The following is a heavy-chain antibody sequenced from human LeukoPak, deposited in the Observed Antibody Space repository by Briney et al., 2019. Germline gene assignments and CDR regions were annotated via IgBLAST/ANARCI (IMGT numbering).Heavy chain of an antibody. CDR2: IYYTGST. J-gene: IGHJ4*02. Sequence: SETLSLTCSVSGGSISSLYWSWIRQPPGKGLEWIGYIYYTGSTNYNPSLKSRVTMFVDMSKNQFSLRLSSVTAADTAVYYCARHRAYSSSSPFDYWGQGTLISVSS. CDR1: GGSISSLY. D-gene: IGHD6-6*01. CDR3: ARHRAYSSSSPFDY. V-gene: IGHV4-59*08.